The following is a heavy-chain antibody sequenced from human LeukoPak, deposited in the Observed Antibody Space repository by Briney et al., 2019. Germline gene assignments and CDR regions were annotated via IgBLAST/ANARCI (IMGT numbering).Heavy chain of an antibody. D-gene: IGHD4-11*01. V-gene: IGHV3-74*01. J-gene: IGHJ6*02. Sequence: GGSLRLSCAASGFTFSSEWMHWVRQAPGRGLVWISHIDGNGRTTNYGDSVRGRFTVSRDNAKNTLYLQMNSLRAEDTAVYYCARAPHYSNYGPYYYGMDVWGQGTTVTVSS. CDR1: GFTFSSEW. CDR2: IDGNGRTT. CDR3: ARAPHYSNYGPYYYGMDV.